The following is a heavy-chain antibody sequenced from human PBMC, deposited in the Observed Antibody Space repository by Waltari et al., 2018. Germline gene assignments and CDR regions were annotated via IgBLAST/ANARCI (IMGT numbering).Heavy chain of an antibody. CDR3: TRDTPHAWFNP. Sequence: DVQLVQSGGGLVQPGGSLRLSCVGSGFSFGSYWMHWVRQTPGKGLVWVSRIDNDGADIKYADFVEGRFTVSRDNAKNTLSLQMNSLRTEDTAVYYCTRDTPHAWFNPWGQGTLVTVSS. V-gene: IGHV3-74*01. CDR1: GFSFGSYW. CDR2: IDNDGADI. J-gene: IGHJ5*02.